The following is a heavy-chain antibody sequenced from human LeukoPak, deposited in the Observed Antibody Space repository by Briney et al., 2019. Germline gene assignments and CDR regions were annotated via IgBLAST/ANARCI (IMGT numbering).Heavy chain of an antibody. Sequence: SETLSLTRTVSGGSISSYYWSWIRQPPGKGLKWIGYIYYSGSTNYNPSLKSRVTISVDTSKNQFSLKLSSVTAADTAVYYCARAFLTGSIDYWGQGTLVTVSS. CDR2: IYYSGST. D-gene: IGHD2/OR15-2a*01. V-gene: IGHV4-59*01. CDR1: GGSISSYY. J-gene: IGHJ4*02. CDR3: ARAFLTGSIDY.